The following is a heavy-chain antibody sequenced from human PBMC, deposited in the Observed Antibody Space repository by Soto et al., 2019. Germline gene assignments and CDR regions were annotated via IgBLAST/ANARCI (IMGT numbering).Heavy chain of an antibody. J-gene: IGHJ4*02. CDR3: ARGWRTWFGEYNDY. CDR2: IIPILGTA. D-gene: IGHD3-10*01. CDR1: GGTFSSYA. Sequence: QVQLVQSGAEVKKPGSSVKVSCRTSGGTFSSYAISWVRQAPGQGLEWMGGIIPILGTANYAKKFQGRVTITEDESTSTAYMELSRLRSEDTAVYYCARGWRTWFGEYNDYWGQGTLVTVSS. V-gene: IGHV1-69*01.